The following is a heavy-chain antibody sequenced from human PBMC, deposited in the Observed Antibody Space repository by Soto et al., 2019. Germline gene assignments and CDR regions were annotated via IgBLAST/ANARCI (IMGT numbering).Heavy chain of an antibody. J-gene: IGHJ6*02. V-gene: IGHV1-46*01. Sequence: ASVKVSCKASGYSFTSHHLHWVRQAPGQGLEWMGLINPSGGYTNYAQKLQGRVSMTRDASTSTIYMELSSLRSEDTAVYYCARGYGHGNYHNALDVWGQGTTVTVSS. D-gene: IGHD1-20*01. CDR2: INPSGGYT. CDR3: ARGYGHGNYHNALDV. CDR1: GYSFTSHH.